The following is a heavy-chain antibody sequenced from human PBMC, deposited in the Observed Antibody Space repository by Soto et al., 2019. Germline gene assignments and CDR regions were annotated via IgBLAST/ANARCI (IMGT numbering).Heavy chain of an antibody. J-gene: IGHJ6*02. CDR3: GRDGQQVAQEQYFQLNGVDV. Sequence: QVHLVQSGVEVKKPGASVKVSCTAHGYNLREYGVSWLRQVPGQGFEWMGWISGDNVNRRASQRFQDSSTMTTDTSTTKASMELRSLRSDDTAVYFCGRDGQQVAQEQYFQLNGVDVLGQGTSVTVSS. CDR2: ISGDNVNR. D-gene: IGHD6-13*01. V-gene: IGHV1-18*01. CDR1: GYNLREYG.